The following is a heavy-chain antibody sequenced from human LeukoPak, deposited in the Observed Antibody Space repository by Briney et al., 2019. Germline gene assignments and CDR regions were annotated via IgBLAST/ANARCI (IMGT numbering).Heavy chain of an antibody. Sequence: TGGSLRLSCEASGFTFDDYGMSWVRQAPGKGLELVSGIKWNGGSTGYVDSVRGRFIISRDNAKNSLYLQMNSLRAEDTALYYCAKLGFGELLSSHYYYYYYMDVWGKGTTVTVSS. J-gene: IGHJ6*03. CDR2: IKWNGGST. V-gene: IGHV3-20*04. CDR3: AKLGFGELLSSHYYYYYYMDV. D-gene: IGHD3-10*01. CDR1: GFTFDDYG.